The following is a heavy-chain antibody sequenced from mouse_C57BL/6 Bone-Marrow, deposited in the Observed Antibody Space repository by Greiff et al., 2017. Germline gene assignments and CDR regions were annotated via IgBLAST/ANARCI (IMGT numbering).Heavy chain of an antibody. V-gene: IGHV2-4*01. J-gene: IGHJ1*03. CDR3: AKRGGSYWYFDV. CDR1: GFSLTSYG. Sequence: VKLVESGPGLVQPSPSLSITCTVSGFSLTSYGVHWVRQPPGKGLEWLGVIWSGGSTDYNAAFISRLSISKDNSKSQVFFKMNSLQADDTAIYYCAKRGGSYWYFDVWGTGTTVTVSS. CDR2: IWSGGST.